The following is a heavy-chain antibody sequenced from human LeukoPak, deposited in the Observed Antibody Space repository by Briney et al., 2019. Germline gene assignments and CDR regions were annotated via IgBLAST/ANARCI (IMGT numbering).Heavy chain of an antibody. J-gene: IGHJ6*03. D-gene: IGHD2-2*01. Sequence: PSETLPLTCAVYGGSFSGYYWSWIRQPPGKGLEWIGEINHSGSTNYNPSLKSRVTISVDTSKNQFSLKLSSVTAADTAVYYCAGPVVVPAARYYYYYYMDVWGKGTTVTVSS. V-gene: IGHV4-34*01. CDR2: INHSGST. CDR3: AGPVVVPAARYYYYYYMDV. CDR1: GGSFSGYY.